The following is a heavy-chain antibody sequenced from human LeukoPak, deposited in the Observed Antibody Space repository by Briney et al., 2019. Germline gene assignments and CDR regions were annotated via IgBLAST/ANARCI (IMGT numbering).Heavy chain of an antibody. CDR1: GFTFSSYA. CDR3: ANEITIFGVALPY. D-gene: IGHD3-3*01. V-gene: IGHV3-30-3*02. J-gene: IGHJ4*02. CDR2: ISYDGSNK. Sequence: GGSLRLSCAASGFTFSSYAIHWVRQAPGKGLEWVAVISYDGSNKYYADSVKGRFTISRDNSKNTLYLQTNSLRAEDTAVYYCANEITIFGVALPYWGQGTLVTVSS.